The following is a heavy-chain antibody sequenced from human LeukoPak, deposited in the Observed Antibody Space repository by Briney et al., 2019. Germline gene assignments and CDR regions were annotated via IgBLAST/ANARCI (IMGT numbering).Heavy chain of an antibody. CDR3: ARGGKNYYDSSGYYSLFDY. D-gene: IGHD3-22*01. V-gene: IGHV1-2*06. CDR2: INPNSGGT. CDR1: GYTFTGYY. J-gene: IGHJ4*02. Sequence: GASVKVSCKASGYTFTGYYMHWVRQAPGQGLEWMGRINPNSGGTNYAQKFQGRVTMTGDTSISTAYMELSRLRSDDTAVYYCARGGKNYYDSSGYYSLFDYWGQGTLVTVSS.